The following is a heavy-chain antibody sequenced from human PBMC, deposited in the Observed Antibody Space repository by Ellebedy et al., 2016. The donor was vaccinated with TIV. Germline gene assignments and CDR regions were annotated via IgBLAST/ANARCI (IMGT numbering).Heavy chain of an antibody. J-gene: IGHJ5*02. CDR2: ISSSSSTI. D-gene: IGHD3-10*01. CDR1: GFTFSSYS. CDR3: ARVPGSFCLNWFDP. V-gene: IGHV3-48*02. Sequence: GESLKISXAASGFTFSSYSMNWVRQAPGKGLEWVSYISSSSSTIYYADSVKGRFTISRDNAKNSLYLQMNSLRDEDTAVYYCARVPGSFCLNWFDPWGQGTLVTVSS.